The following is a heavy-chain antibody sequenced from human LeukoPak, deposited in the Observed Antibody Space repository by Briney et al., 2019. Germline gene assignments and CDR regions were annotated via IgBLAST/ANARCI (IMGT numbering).Heavy chain of an antibody. CDR2: IYPGDSDT. J-gene: IGHJ6*02. CDR1: GYSFTSYW. D-gene: IGHD1-26*01. Sequence: PGESLKISCKGSGYSFTSYWIGWVRQMPGKGLEWMGIIYPGDSDTRYSPSFQGQVTISADKSISTAYLQWSSLKASDTAMYYCARLGDPNSYYYYGMDVWGQGTTVTVSS. CDR3: ARLGDPNSYYYYGMDV. V-gene: IGHV5-51*01.